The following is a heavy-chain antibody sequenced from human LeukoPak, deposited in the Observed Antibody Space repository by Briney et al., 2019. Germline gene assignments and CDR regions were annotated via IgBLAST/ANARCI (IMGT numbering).Heavy chain of an antibody. CDR1: GFSSISFE. CDR2: ISNSGSTI. CDR3: ARTTYYYDHSGSSPIDY. J-gene: IGHJ4*02. V-gene: IGHV3-48*03. Sequence: PGGSLRLSCPASGFSSISFEVHWVRQAPGKGLEWVSYISNSGSTIYYADSVKGRFTISRDNAKNSLYLQMTSLRAEDTAVYFCARTTYYYDHSGSSPIDYWGQGALVTVSS. D-gene: IGHD3-22*01.